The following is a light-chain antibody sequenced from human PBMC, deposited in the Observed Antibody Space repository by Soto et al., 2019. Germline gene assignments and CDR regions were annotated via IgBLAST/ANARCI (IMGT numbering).Light chain of an antibody. V-gene: IGLV1-44*01. CDR3: AEWDDSLNGVV. Sequence: QSVLTQPPSASGTPGQRVTISCSGSSSNIGSNTVNWYQQLPGTAPKLLIYSNNQRPSGVPDRFSGSKSGTSASLAISGLQSEDDADYYCAEWDDSLNGVVFGGGTKVTVL. CDR1: SSNIGSNT. CDR2: SNN. J-gene: IGLJ2*01.